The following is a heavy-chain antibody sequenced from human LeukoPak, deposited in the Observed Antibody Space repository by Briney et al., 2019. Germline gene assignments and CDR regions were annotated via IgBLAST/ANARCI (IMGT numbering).Heavy chain of an antibody. D-gene: IGHD2-15*01. CDR3: ARAPFMAEAEVVAAKDAFDI. CDR2: IYYSGST. CDR1: GGSTSSSSYY. Sequence: KPSETLSLTCTVSGGSTSSSSYYWGWIRQPPGKGLEWIGSIYYSGSTYYNPSLKSRVTISVDTSKNQFSLKLSSVTAADTAVYYCARAPFMAEAEVVAAKDAFDIWGQGTMVTVSS. J-gene: IGHJ3*02. V-gene: IGHV4-39*07.